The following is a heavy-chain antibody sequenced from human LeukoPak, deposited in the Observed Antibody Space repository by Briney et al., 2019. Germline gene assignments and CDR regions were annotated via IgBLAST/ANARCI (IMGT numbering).Heavy chain of an antibody. Sequence: GGSLRLSCAAPGFTFSTYTMNWVRQAPGKGLEWVSSISSSGTYIYFADSVKGRFTISRDNAKNSLYLQMNSLRAEDTAVYYCARGALYCSSTSCYPDCWGQGTLVTVSS. D-gene: IGHD2-2*01. J-gene: IGHJ4*02. CDR3: ARGALYCSSTSCYPDC. CDR1: GFTFSTYT. V-gene: IGHV3-21*01. CDR2: ISSSGTYI.